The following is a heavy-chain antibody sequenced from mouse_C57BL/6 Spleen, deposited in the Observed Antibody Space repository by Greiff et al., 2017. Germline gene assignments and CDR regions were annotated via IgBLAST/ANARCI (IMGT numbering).Heavy chain of an antibody. CDR3: ARGDYDRVFAY. D-gene: IGHD2-4*01. J-gene: IGHJ3*01. CDR1: GYTFTSYW. CDR2: IDPSDSYT. V-gene: IGHV1-50*01. Sequence: VQLQQSGAELVKPGASVKLSCKASGYTFTSYWMQWVKQRPGQGLEWIGEIDPSDSYTNYNQKFKGKATLTVDTSSSTAYMQLSSLTSEDSAVYYCARGDYDRVFAYWGQGTLVTVSA.